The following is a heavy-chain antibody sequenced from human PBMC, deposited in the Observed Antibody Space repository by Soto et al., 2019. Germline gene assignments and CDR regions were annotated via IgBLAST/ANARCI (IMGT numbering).Heavy chain of an antibody. V-gene: IGHV1-18*01. CDR3: ARVEIGQLVRFWFDP. D-gene: IGHD6-6*01. CDR2: ISAYNGNT. J-gene: IGHJ5*02. Sequence: GASVKVSCKASGYTFTSYGISWVRQAPGQGLEWMGWISAYNGNTNYAQKLQGRVTVTTDTSTSTAYMEPRSLRSDDTAVYYCARVEIGQLVRFWFDPWGQGTLVTVSS. CDR1: GYTFTSYG.